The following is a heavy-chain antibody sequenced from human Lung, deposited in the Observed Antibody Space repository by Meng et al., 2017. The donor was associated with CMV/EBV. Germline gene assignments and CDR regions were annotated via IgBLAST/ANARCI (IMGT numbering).Heavy chain of an antibody. V-gene: IGHV1-2*02. D-gene: IGHD3-3*01. CDR1: GYTFTGYY. J-gene: IGHJ6*02. CDR2: INPNSGGT. Sequence: ASVKVSXKASGYTFTGYYMHWVRQAPGQGLEWMGWINPNSGGTNYAQKFQGRVTMTRDTSISTAYMELSRLRSDDTAVYYCARPGRDFWSGYRAHLLMDVWGQGTXVTVSS. CDR3: ARPGRDFWSGYRAHLLMDV.